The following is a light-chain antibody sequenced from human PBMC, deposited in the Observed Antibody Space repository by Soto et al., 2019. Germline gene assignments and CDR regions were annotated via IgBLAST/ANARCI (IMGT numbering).Light chain of an antibody. Sequence: EIVLTQSPGTLSLSPGARAPLSCRASQSVSSSYLAWYQQKPGQAPRPLIYGASSRAAGIPDRFSGSGSGTDFTLTISRLEPEDFVVYYCQQYVNSPITFGQGTRLEIK. CDR1: QSVSSSY. CDR3: QQYVNSPIT. V-gene: IGKV3-20*01. J-gene: IGKJ5*01. CDR2: GAS.